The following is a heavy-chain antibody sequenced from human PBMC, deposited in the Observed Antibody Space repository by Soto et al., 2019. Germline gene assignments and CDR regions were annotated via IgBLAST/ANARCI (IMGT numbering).Heavy chain of an antibody. CDR2: IYHSGST. CDR1: RGSTRSTAYY. J-gene: IGHJ4*02. CDR3: VGGYYYDSGSYSRPQAVNF. Sequence: SETLSLTCTVSRGSTRSTAYYWAWIRQPPGKGLEWIGSIYHSGSTSYTPSLKSRLTISVDKSKSEFSLKLNSVTAADTAVYYCVGGYYYDSGSYSRPQAVNFWGQGTRVTVSS. V-gene: IGHV4-39*01. D-gene: IGHD3-10*01.